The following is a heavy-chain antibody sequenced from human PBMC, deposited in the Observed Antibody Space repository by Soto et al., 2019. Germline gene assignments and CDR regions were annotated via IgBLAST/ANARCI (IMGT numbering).Heavy chain of an antibody. CDR3: ARVLGVYYDSSGYDY. J-gene: IGHJ4*02. D-gene: IGHD3-22*01. CDR2: IIPILGIA. CDR1: GGTFSSYT. V-gene: IGHV1-69*02. Sequence: QVQLVQSGAEVKKPGSSVKVSCKASGGTFSSYTISWVRQAPGQGLEWMGRIIPILGIANYAQKFQGRVTITADKSTRTAYMELSSLRSEDTAVYYCARVLGVYYDSSGYDYWGQGTLVTVSS.